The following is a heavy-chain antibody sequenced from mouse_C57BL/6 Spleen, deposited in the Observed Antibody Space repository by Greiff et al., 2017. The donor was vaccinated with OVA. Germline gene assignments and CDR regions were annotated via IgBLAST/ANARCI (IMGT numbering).Heavy chain of an antibody. D-gene: IGHD1-1*01. CDR2: IYPGDGDT. CDR3: ARSALDYYGSSWFSY. V-gene: IGHV1-82*01. Sequence: LVEPGASVKISCKASGYAFSSSWMNWVKQRPGKGLEWIGRIYPGDGDTTYNGKFKGKATLTADKSSSTAYMQLSSLTSEDSAVYFCARSALDYYGSSWFSYWGQGTLVTVSA. CDR1: GYAFSSSW. J-gene: IGHJ3*01.